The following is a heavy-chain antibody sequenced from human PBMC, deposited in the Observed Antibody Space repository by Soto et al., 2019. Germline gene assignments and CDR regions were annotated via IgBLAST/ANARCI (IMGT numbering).Heavy chain of an antibody. D-gene: IGHD3-22*01. CDR1: GGTFSSYA. CDR2: IIPIFGTA. V-gene: IGHV1-69*13. CDR3: AREVTMIVVVNSPPDYYGMDV. Sequence: VKVSCKASGGTFSSYAISWVRQAPGQGLEWMGGIIPIFGTANYAQKFQGRVTITADESTSTAYMELSSLRSEDTAVYYCAREVTMIVVVNSPPDYYGMDVWGQGTTVTVSS. J-gene: IGHJ6*02.